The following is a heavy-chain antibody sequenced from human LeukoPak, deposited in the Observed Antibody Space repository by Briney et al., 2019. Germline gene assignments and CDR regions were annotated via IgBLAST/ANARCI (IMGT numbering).Heavy chain of an antibody. D-gene: IGHD2-21*01. V-gene: IGHV3-48*04. CDR2: INGRGGII. CDR3: AREGDGSRYYFDY. Sequence: GGSLRISCKASGFSFSNYYMNWVRQAPGKGLEWLSHINGRGGIINYADSVKGRFTISRDNARNSLDLHMSSLGAEDTAVYYCAREGDGSRYYFDYWGQGILVTVSS. J-gene: IGHJ4*02. CDR1: GFSFSNYY.